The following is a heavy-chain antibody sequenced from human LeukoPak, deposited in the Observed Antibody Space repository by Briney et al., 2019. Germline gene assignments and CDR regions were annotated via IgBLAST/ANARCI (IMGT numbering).Heavy chain of an antibody. CDR2: IYHSGST. V-gene: IGHV4-38-2*01. D-gene: IGHD4-17*01. CDR1: GYSISSGYY. Sequence: SETLSLTCAVSGYSISSGYYWGWIRQPPGKGLEWIGSIYHSGSTYYNPSLKSRVTISVDTSKNQFSLKLSSVTAADTAVYYCARHSFISYGPYFDYWAREPWSPSPQ. J-gene: IGHJ4*02. CDR3: ARHSFISYGPYFDY.